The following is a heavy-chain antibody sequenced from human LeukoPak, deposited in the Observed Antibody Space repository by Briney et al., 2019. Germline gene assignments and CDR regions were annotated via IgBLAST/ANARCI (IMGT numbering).Heavy chain of an antibody. D-gene: IGHD7-27*01. Sequence: PSETLSLTCTVSGGSISSGSYYWSWIRLPAGKGLEWIGRIYTSGSTNYNPSLKSRVTISADTSQNQFSLKSSSVTAADTAVYYCASRKLGNDYWGQGTLVTVSS. CDR3: ASRKLGNDY. V-gene: IGHV4-61*02. CDR1: GGSISSGSYY. CDR2: IYTSGST. J-gene: IGHJ4*02.